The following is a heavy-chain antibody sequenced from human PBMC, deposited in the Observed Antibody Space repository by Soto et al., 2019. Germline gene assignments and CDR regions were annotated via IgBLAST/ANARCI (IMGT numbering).Heavy chain of an antibody. CDR1: GFTFSSYN. Sequence: GGSLRLSCAAPGFTFSSYNMNWVRQAPGKGLEWVSSITSRSTYIYYADSVKGRFTISRDNAKNSLYLQMNSLRAEDTAVYYCTRDGATTRVSDWFDPWGQGTLVTVSS. CDR3: TRDGATTRVSDWFDP. J-gene: IGHJ5*02. CDR2: ITSRSTYI. D-gene: IGHD1-1*01. V-gene: IGHV3-21*01.